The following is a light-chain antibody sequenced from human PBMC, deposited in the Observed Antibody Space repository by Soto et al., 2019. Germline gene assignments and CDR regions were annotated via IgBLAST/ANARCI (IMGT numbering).Light chain of an antibody. CDR1: QSVSSN. Sequence: EIVMTQSPATLSVSPGERATLSCRASQSVSSNLAWYQQKPGQAPRLLIYGASTRATGIPARFSGSGSGTEFTLTISSLQSEDFAVYYCQQYNNLPSCTFGQGTKVESK. J-gene: IGKJ1*01. CDR3: QQYNNLPSCT. CDR2: GAS. V-gene: IGKV3-15*01.